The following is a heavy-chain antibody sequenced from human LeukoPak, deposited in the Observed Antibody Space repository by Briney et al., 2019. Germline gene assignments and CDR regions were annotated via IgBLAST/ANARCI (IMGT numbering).Heavy chain of an antibody. Sequence: GGSLRLSCVVSGFTFSDHFLVWVRHAPGKGLEGVGRSRNKAKSYTTEYAASLQGRFTISRDESTHSLYLPMNRLPTDDTAVYYCVRVGSVAGSDYLDYWGQGTLVTVSS. CDR1: GFTFSDHF. D-gene: IGHD6-19*01. CDR3: VRVGSVAGSDYLDY. V-gene: IGHV3-72*01. CDR2: SRNKAKSYTT. J-gene: IGHJ4*02.